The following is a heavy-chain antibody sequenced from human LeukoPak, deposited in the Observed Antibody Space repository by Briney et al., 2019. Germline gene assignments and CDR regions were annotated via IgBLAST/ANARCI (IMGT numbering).Heavy chain of an antibody. J-gene: IGHJ4*02. CDR1: GFTFSDYY. D-gene: IGHD5-18*01. V-gene: IGHV3-11*06. CDR2: ISSSSSYT. CDR3: APGTSSYGYLFDY. Sequence: GGSLRLYCAASGFTFSDYYMSWNRQAPGKGLEWVSYISSSSSYTNYADSVKGRFTISRDNAKNSLYLQMNSLRAEDTAVYYCAPGTSSYGYLFDYWGQGTLVTVSS.